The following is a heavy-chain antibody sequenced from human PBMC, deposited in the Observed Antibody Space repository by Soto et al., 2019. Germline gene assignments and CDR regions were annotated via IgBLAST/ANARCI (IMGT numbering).Heavy chain of an antibody. V-gene: IGHV4-39*01. Sequence: QLQLQESGPGLVKPSETLSLTCTVSGGSISSSSYYWGWIRQPPGKGLEWIGSIYYSGSTYYNPSLKSRVTISVDTSKNQFSLKLSSVTAADTAVYYCARHSHSRGTIDYWGQGTLVTVSS. CDR1: GGSISSSSYY. CDR2: IYYSGST. J-gene: IGHJ4*02. D-gene: IGHD3-16*01. CDR3: ARHSHSRGTIDY.